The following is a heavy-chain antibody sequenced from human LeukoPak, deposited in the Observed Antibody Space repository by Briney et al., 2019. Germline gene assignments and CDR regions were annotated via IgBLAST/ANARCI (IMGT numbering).Heavy chain of an antibody. Sequence: GRSLRLSCAPSGFTFYDYAMHWVRHAPGKGLEWVSGISWNSGSIVCADSVKGRFTISRDNAKNSLYLQMNSLRAEDTALYYCAKDSDYDPYGVDYWGQGTLVTVSS. CDR2: ISWNSGSI. CDR3: AKDSDYDPYGVDY. CDR1: GFTFYDYA. J-gene: IGHJ4*02. V-gene: IGHV3-9*01. D-gene: IGHD3-22*01.